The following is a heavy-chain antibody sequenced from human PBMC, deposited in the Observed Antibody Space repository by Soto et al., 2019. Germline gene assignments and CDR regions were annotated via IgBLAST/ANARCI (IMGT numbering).Heavy chain of an antibody. Sequence: QVQLQESGPGLVKPSETLSLTCTVSGGSISSYAWSWIRQPPGKGLEWIGYINYSGSTNYNPSLKRRVTLSLDPSKNQFSLKLSSVTAADTAVYYCARHIAWGSAFDYWGQGTLVTVSS. CDR3: ARHIAWGSAFDY. CDR2: INYSGST. CDR1: GGSISSYA. D-gene: IGHD7-27*01. V-gene: IGHV4-59*08. J-gene: IGHJ4*02.